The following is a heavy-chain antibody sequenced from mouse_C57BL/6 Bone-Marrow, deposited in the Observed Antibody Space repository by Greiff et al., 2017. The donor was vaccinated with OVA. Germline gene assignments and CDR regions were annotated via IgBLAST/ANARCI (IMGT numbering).Heavy chain of an antibody. Sequence: VQLQESGAELARPGASVKMSCKASGYTFTSYTMHWVKQRPGQGLEWIGYINPSSGYTKYNQKFKDKATLTADKSSSTAYMQLSSLTSEDSAVYYCAKEGDGYYFDYWGQGTTLTVSS. CDR2: INPSSGYT. J-gene: IGHJ2*01. D-gene: IGHD2-3*01. CDR1: GYTFTSYT. V-gene: IGHV1-4*01. CDR3: AKEGDGYYFDY.